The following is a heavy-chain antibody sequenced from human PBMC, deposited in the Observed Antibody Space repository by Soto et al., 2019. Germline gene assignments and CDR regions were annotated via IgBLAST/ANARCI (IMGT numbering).Heavy chain of an antibody. Sequence: QVQLVQSGAEVKKPGSSVTVSCKASGGTFSSYTISWVRQAPGQGLEWMAGISPIFGTPIYAQKFQDRVTITADDPTITAYMEMNRLTSEDTAVYYCARVVVGSRLSPDYGSQGTLVTISS. CDR3: ARVVVGSRLSPDY. CDR1: GGTFSSYT. D-gene: IGHD1-26*01. CDR2: ISPIFGTP. V-gene: IGHV1-69*01. J-gene: IGHJ4*02.